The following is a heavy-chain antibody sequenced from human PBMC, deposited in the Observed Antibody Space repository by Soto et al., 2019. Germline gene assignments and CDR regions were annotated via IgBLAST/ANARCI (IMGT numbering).Heavy chain of an antibody. J-gene: IGHJ4*02. CDR3: AKVGSERYSGQHSDY. CDR1: GFTFSNYA. Sequence: EVQLLESGGGLVQPGGSLRLSCAASGFTFSNYAMNWVRQAPGKGLEWVSTISSSSGSTYYADSVKGRFTISRDNSKNFPYLQMNSLRGDDTAVYYCAKVGSERYSGQHSDYWGLGTLVTISS. V-gene: IGHV3-23*01. CDR2: ISSSSGST. D-gene: IGHD5-12*01.